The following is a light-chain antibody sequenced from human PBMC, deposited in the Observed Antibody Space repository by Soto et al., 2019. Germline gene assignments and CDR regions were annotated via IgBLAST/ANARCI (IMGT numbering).Light chain of an antibody. CDR3: QQYYLTPLT. Sequence: DIVMTQSPDSLAVSLGERATINCKSSQSVLYSSSNRNFLAWYQQKPRQPPNLLIYWASTRASVVPDRFSGSGSGTDFTLTISGLQAEDVAVYFCQQYYLTPLTFGQGTKVEIK. V-gene: IGKV4-1*01. J-gene: IGKJ1*01. CDR2: WAS. CDR1: QSVLYSSSNRNF.